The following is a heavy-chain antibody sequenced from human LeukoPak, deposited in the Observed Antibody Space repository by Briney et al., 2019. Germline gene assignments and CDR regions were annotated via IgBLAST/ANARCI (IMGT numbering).Heavy chain of an antibody. CDR2: IKSKTDGGTT. D-gene: IGHD3-10*01. CDR1: GFTFSSYA. V-gene: IGHV3-15*01. CDR3: GSGNWFDP. J-gene: IGHJ5*02. Sequence: GGSLRLSCAASGFTFSSYAMSWVRQAPGKGLEWVGRIKSKTDGGTTDYAAPVKGRFTISRDDSKNTLYLQMNSLKTEDTAVYYCGSGNWFDPWGQGTLVTVSS.